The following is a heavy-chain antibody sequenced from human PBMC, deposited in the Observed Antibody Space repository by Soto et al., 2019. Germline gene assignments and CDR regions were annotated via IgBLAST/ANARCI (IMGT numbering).Heavy chain of an antibody. J-gene: IGHJ5*02. Sequence: QVHLVQSGAEVKKPAASLKVSCKASGYNFTQYTIHWVRQAPGQRLEWMGWITAGDGKTQYSKKFQTRVTIRSDVSATTVYMDLNSLRSEDTAVYYCARDLDSSSFFWFAAWGRGTLVIVSS. CDR1: GYNFTQYT. V-gene: IGHV1-3*01. CDR2: ITAGDGKT. D-gene: IGHD2-2*01. CDR3: ARDLDSSSFFWFAA.